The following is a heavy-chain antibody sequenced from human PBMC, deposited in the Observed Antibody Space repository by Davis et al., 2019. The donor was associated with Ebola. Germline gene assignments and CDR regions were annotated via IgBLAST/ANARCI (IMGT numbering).Heavy chain of an antibody. J-gene: IGHJ6*02. Sequence: SETLSLTCTVSGGSISSYYWSWIRQPPGKGLEWIGYIYYSGSTNYNPSLKSRVTISVDTSKNQFSLKLSSVIAADTAVYYCARGLGDMDVWGQGTTVTVSS. D-gene: IGHD3-10*01. CDR1: GGSISSYY. CDR2: IYYSGST. V-gene: IGHV4-59*01. CDR3: ARGLGDMDV.